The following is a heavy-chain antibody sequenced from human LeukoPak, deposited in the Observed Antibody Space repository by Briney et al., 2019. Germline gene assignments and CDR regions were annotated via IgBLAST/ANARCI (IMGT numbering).Heavy chain of an antibody. CDR1: GFTFSSYA. J-gene: IGHJ4*02. Sequence: GGSLRLSCAASGFTFSSYAMHWVRQAPGKGLEWVAVISYDGSNKYYADSVKGRFTISRDNSKNTLYLQMNSLRAEDTAVYYCARASYDSSGYGARWYLDYWGQGTLVTVSS. CDR2: ISYDGSNK. CDR3: ARASYDSSGYGARWYLDY. V-gene: IGHV3-30-3*01. D-gene: IGHD3-22*01.